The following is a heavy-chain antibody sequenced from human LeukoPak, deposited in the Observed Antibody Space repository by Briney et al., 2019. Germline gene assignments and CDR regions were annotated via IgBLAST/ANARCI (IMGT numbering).Heavy chain of an antibody. J-gene: IGHJ6*03. CDR1: GGSFSGYY. CDR2: INHSGST. D-gene: IGHD3-3*01. Sequence: SETLSLTCAVYGGSFSGYYWSWIRQPPGKGLEWIGEINHSGSTNYNPSLKSRVTISVDTSKNQFSLKLSSVTAADTAVYYCAGGPVLRFLEWLLKSDYYYYYMDVWGKGTTVTVSS. CDR3: AGGPVLRFLEWLLKSDYYYYYMDV. V-gene: IGHV4-34*01.